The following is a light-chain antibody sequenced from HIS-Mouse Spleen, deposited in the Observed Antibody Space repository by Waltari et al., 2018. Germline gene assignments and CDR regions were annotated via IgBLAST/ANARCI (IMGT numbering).Light chain of an antibody. CDR3: YSTDSSGNHRV. CDR2: EDS. J-gene: IGLJ2*01. Sequence: SYELTQPPSVSVSPGQTARINCPGDDLPRKYAYWYQQKSGQAPVLVIYEDSKRPSGIPERFSGSSSGTMATLTISGAQVEDEADYYCYSTDSSGNHRVFGGGTKLTVL. CDR1: DLPRKY. V-gene: IGLV3-10*01.